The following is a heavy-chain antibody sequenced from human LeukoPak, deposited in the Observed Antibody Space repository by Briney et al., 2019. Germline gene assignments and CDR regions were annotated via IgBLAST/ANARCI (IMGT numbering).Heavy chain of an antibody. CDR3: AGAVRELLRWWRFDP. CDR2: IYYSGST. V-gene: IGHV4-59*01. D-gene: IGHD1-26*01. J-gene: IGHJ5*02. CDR1: GGSISSYY. Sequence: SETLSLTCTVSGGSISSYYWSWIRQPPGKGLEWIGYIYYSGSTNYNPSLKSRVTISVDTSKNQFSLKLSSVTAADTAVYYCAGAVRELLRWWRFDPWGQGTLVTVSS.